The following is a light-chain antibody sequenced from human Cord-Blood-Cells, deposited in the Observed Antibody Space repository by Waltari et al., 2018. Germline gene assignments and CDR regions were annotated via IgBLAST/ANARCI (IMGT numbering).Light chain of an antibody. CDR2: EGS. CDR1: SSDAGRYHL. Sequence: QSALTQPASVSGSPGQSITISCTGTSSDAGRYHLVSWYQQHPGKAPKLMIYEGSKRPSGVSNRFSGSKSGNTASLTISGLQAEDEADYYCCSYAGSSTYVFGTGTKVTVL. J-gene: IGLJ1*01. V-gene: IGLV2-23*01. CDR3: CSYAGSSTYV.